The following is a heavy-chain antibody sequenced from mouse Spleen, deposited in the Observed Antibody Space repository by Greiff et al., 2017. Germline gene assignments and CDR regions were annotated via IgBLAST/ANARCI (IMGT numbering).Heavy chain of an antibody. CDR3: ARTWRGGYEKEGAPYYAMDY. D-gene: IGHD2-2*01. CDR1: GFTFSSYG. V-gene: IGHV5-6*01. Sequence: EVKVVESGGDLVKPGGSLKLSCAASGFTFSSYGMSWVRQTPDKRLEWVATISSGGSYTYYPDSVKGRFTISRDNAKNTLYLQMSSLKSEDTAMYYCARTWRGGYEKEGAPYYAMDYWGQGTSVTVSS. CDR2: ISSGGSYT. J-gene: IGHJ4*01.